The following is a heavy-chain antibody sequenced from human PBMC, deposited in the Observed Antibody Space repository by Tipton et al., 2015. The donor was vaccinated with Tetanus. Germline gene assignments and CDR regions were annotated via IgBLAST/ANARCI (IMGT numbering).Heavy chain of an antibody. V-gene: IGHV4-59*01. J-gene: IGHJ3*02. D-gene: IGHD3-22*01. CDR1: GGSISCFY. CDR3: AREGYDSSGYYDRGI. CDR2: IYYSGST. Sequence: GLVKPSETLSLTCTVSGGSISCFYWSWIRQPPGKGLEWIGYIYYSGSTNYNPSLKSRVTISVDTSKNQFSLRLSSLTAADTAVYYCAREGYDSSGYYDRGIWGQGTMVTVTS.